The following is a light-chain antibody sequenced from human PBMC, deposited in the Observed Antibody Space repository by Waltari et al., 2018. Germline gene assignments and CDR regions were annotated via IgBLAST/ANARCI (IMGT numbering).Light chain of an antibody. Sequence: SYVLTQPPSVSVAPGKTASITCGGNNIESKSVHWYQQKPGQAPILVISYDSDRPSGIPERFSGSNSGNPATLTISRVEAGDEADYYCQVWDANTDPGVFGTGTEVTVL. V-gene: IGLV3-21*04. CDR3: QVWDANTDPGV. J-gene: IGLJ1*01. CDR1: NIESKS. CDR2: YDS.